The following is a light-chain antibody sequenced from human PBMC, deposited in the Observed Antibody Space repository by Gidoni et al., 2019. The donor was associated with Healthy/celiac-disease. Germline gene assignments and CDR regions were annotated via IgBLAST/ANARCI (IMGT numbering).Light chain of an antibody. CDR2: DAS. Sequence: DIQMTQSPSSLSASVGDRVTITCQASQDISNYLNWYQQKPGKAPKLLIYDASKLETGVPSRFSGSGSGTDFTFTISSLQPEDIATYYCQQYDNLPLAFGPGTKVEIK. CDR3: QQYDNLPLA. J-gene: IGKJ3*01. V-gene: IGKV1-33*01. CDR1: QDISNY.